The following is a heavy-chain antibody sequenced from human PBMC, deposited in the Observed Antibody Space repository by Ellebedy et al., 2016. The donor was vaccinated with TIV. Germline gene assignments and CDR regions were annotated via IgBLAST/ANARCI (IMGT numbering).Heavy chain of an antibody. J-gene: IGHJ6*02. CDR1: GFTFSSYA. Sequence: GGSLRLSCAASGFTFSSYAMSWVRQAPGKGLEWVSAISGSGGSTYNADSVKGRFTISRDNPKNTLYLQMNSLRAADTALYFCARFYASYGMDVWGQGTTVTVSS. V-gene: IGHV3-23*01. D-gene: IGHD2/OR15-2a*01. CDR2: ISGSGGST. CDR3: ARFYASYGMDV.